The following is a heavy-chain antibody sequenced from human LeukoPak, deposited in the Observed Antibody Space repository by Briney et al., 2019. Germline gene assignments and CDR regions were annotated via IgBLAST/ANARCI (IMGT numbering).Heavy chain of an antibody. CDR1: GFTFSSYE. V-gene: IGHV3-48*03. Sequence: EAGGSLRLSCAASGFTFSSYEMNWVRQAPGEGLEWVSYISSSGSTIYYADSVKGRFTISRDNAKNSLYLQMNSLRVEDTAVYYCARDPYSGNYGDYYYYHMDVWGKGTTVTISS. CDR2: ISSSGSTI. CDR3: ARDPYSGNYGDYYYYHMDV. J-gene: IGHJ6*03. D-gene: IGHD1-26*01.